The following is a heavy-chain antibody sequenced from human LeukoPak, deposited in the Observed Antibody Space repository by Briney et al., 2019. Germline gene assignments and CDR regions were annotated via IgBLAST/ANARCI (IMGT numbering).Heavy chain of an antibody. CDR1: RGSISYYY. Sequence: SETLSLTCSVSRGSISYYYWSWIRQPPGNVLEWIGYVYSSGSTDYNPSLKSRVTISVDTSKNQFSLKLSSVTAADTAVYYCARGAGYSSSWYLPYYFDYWGQGTLVTVSS. V-gene: IGHV4-59*12. J-gene: IGHJ4*02. CDR2: VYSSGST. D-gene: IGHD6-13*01. CDR3: ARGAGYSSSWYLPYYFDY.